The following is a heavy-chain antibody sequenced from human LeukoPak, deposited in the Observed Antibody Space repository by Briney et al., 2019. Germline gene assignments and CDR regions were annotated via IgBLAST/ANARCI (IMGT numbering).Heavy chain of an antibody. D-gene: IGHD3/OR15-3a*01. V-gene: IGHV4-59*01. CDR1: CGSISSYY. Sequence: SETLSLTCAVYCGSISSYYWSWIRQPPGKGLEWIGYIYYSGSTNYNPSLKSRVSISVDTSKNQFSLKLSSVTAADTAVYYCARLIRIFGPKINWGQRTLVTVSS. CDR2: IYYSGST. CDR3: ARLIRIFGPKIN. J-gene: IGHJ4*02.